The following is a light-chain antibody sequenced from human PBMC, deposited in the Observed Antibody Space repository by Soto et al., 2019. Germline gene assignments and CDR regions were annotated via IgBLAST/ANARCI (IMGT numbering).Light chain of an antibody. J-gene: IGLJ3*02. V-gene: IGLV4-69*01. CDR2: LSSDGSH. CDR3: QTWGTGIWV. CDR1: SGHSSDA. Sequence: QPVLTQSPSASASLGASVKLTCTLSSGHSSDAIAWHQQQPEKGPRFFMKLSSDGSHYKGDGIPDRFSGSSSGAERYLIISSLQSEDEAVYYCQTWGTGIWVFGGGTKLTVL.